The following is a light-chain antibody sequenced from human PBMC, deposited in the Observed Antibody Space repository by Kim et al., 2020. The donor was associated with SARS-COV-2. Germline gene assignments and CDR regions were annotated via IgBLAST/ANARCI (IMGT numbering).Light chain of an antibody. J-gene: IGKJ1*01. CDR3: LQYGTSSLT. V-gene: IGKV3-20*01. Sequence: ENVLTQSPGTLSLSPGERATVSCRASQIISGNFLAWYQQKPGQAPRLLIYGASTRAPGIPDTFSGSGSGTDFTLTNSRLEPEDFAVYYCLQYGTSSLTFGQGSKVDIK. CDR2: GAS. CDR1: QIISGNF.